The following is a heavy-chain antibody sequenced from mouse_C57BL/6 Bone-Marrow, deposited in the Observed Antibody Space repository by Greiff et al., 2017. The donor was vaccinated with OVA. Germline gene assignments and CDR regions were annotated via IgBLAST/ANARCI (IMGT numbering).Heavy chain of an antibody. CDR1: GYTFTSYW. Sequence: EVQLQQSGTVLARPGASVKMSCKTSGYTFTSYWMHWVKQRPGQGLEWIGAIYPGNSDTSYNQKFKGKAKLTAVTSASTAYMELSSLTNEDSAVYYCTRILLPPKGGYYLDYGGQGTTLTFSS. J-gene: IGHJ2*01. D-gene: IGHD1-1*01. V-gene: IGHV1-5*01. CDR2: IYPGNSDT. CDR3: TRILLPPKGGYYLDY.